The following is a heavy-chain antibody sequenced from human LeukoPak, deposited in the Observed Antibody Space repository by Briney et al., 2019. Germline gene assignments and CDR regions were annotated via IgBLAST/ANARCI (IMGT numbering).Heavy chain of an antibody. J-gene: IGHJ6*02. CDR2: IYYSGTT. Sequence: SETLSLTCTVSGGSISSYYWSWIRQPPGKGLEWIGYIYYSGTTNYNPSLKSRVTISVDTSKNQFSLKLSSVTAADTAVYYCASVYDYYGMDVWGQGTTVTVSS. V-gene: IGHV4-59*12. CDR1: GGSISSYY. D-gene: IGHD1-14*01. CDR3: ASVYDYYGMDV.